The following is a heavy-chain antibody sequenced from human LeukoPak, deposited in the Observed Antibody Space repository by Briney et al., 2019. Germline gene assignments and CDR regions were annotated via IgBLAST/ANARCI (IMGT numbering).Heavy chain of an antibody. CDR3: AREYQLLYMDWFDP. CDR2: IYHSGST. CDR1: GGSLSSGGYY. D-gene: IGHD2-2*02. Sequence: SETLSLTCTVSGGSLSSGGYYWSWIRQPPGKGLEWIGYIYHSGSTYYNPSLKSRVTISVDRSKNQFSLKLSSVTAADTAVYYCAREYQLLYMDWFDPWGQGTLVTVSS. V-gene: IGHV4-30-2*01. J-gene: IGHJ5*02.